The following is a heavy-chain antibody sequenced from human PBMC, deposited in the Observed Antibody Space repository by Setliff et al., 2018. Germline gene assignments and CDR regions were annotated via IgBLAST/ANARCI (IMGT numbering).Heavy chain of an antibody. CDR1: GGSISGYY. V-gene: IGHV4-4*07. CDR3: ARASSGWYSAYYYYMDV. D-gene: IGHD6-19*01. J-gene: IGHJ6*03. CDR2: INRRGST. Sequence: PSETLSLTCTVSGGSISGYYWTWIRQPAGKGLEWIGHINRRGSTNFSPSLKSRVTISLDTSKNQFSLSLTSVTAADTAVYYCARASSGWYSAYYYYMDVWGKGTTVTVSS.